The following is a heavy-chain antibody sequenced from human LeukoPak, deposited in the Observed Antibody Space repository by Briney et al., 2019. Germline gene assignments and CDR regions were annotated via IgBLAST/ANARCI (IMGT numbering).Heavy chain of an antibody. Sequence: PGGSLRLSCAASGFTFSSYAMSWVRQAPGKGLEWVSAISGSGGSTYYADSVKGRFTISRDNSKNTLYLQMNSLRAEDTAVYYCANSIAAAGMPNDYWGQGTLVTVSS. D-gene: IGHD6-13*01. CDR2: ISGSGGST. CDR1: GFTFSSYA. V-gene: IGHV3-23*01. CDR3: ANSIAAAGMPNDY. J-gene: IGHJ4*02.